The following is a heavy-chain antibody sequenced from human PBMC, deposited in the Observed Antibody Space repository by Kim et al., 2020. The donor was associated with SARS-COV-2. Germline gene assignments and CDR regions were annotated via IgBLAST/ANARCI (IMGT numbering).Heavy chain of an antibody. J-gene: IGHJ3*02. D-gene: IGHD1-26*01. CDR3: ARDRVTWELLWGMNDAFDI. Sequence: GGSLRLSCAASGFTFSSYAMHWVRQAPGKGLEWVAVISYDGSNKYYVDSVKGRFTISRDNSKNTLYLQMNSLRAEDTSVYYCARDRVTWELLWGMNDAFDIWGQGTMVTVSS. V-gene: IGHV3-30*04. CDR2: ISYDGSNK. CDR1: GFTFSSYA.